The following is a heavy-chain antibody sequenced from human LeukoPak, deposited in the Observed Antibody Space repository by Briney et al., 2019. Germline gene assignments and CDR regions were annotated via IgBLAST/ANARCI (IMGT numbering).Heavy chain of an antibody. CDR3: ARAYYYGSGSYYPNWFDS. J-gene: IGHJ5*01. D-gene: IGHD3-10*01. Sequence: PSETLSLTCTVSGGSITTYFWSWIRQSPRKGLEWIGYIYYSGSVTYNPSLKSRVTISVDTSKNQFSLRLSSVTAADTAVYYCARAYYYGSGSYYPNWFDSWGQGTLVTVSS. V-gene: IGHV4-59*01. CDR2: IYYSGSV. CDR1: GGSITTYF.